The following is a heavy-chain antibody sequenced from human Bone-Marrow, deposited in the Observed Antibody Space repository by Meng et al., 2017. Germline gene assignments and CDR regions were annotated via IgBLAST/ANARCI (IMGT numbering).Heavy chain of an antibody. CDR3: ARGLRYYYGSGSYYNPVHPFDY. V-gene: IGHV4-4*07. CDR2: IYTSGST. J-gene: IGHJ4*02. D-gene: IGHD3-10*01. CDR1: GGSISSYY. Sequence: GSLRLSCTVSGGSISSYYWSWIRQPAGKGLEWIGRIYTSGSTNYNPSLKSRVTMSVDTSKNQFSLKLSSVTAADTAVYYCARGLRYYYGSGSYYNPVHPFDYWGQGTLVTVSS.